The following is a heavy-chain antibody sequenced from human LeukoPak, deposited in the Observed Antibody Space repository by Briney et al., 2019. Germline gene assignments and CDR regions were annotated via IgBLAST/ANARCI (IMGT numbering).Heavy chain of an antibody. CDR2: ISYDGRNK. CDR1: GFPLKNYA. Sequence: GGSLRLLCGASGFPLKNYAMLRVRQAPGKGVEGVGVISYDGRNKYYADSVKGRVTISRDNSKNTLYLQMNSLRAEDTAVYYCARDEAQRWDTAMVTPDSWGQGNLVTASS. D-gene: IGHD5-18*01. J-gene: IGHJ5*01. CDR3: ARDEAQRWDTAMVTPDS. V-gene: IGHV3-30*04.